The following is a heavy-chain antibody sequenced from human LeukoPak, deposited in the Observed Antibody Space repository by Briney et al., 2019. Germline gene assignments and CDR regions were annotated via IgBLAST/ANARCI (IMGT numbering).Heavy chain of an antibody. CDR2: INHSGST. D-gene: IGHD6-6*01. V-gene: IGHV4-34*01. J-gene: IGHJ6*03. CDR1: DGSFSGYY. CDR3: ARERRSQAAQIALRYYYYMDV. Sequence: SETLSLTCAVYDGSFSGYYWSWIRQPAGKGLEWIGEINHSGSTNYNPSLKSRVTISIYTSRNQFSLKLSSVTAADTAVYYCARERRSQAAQIALRYYYYMDVWGRGTTVTVSS.